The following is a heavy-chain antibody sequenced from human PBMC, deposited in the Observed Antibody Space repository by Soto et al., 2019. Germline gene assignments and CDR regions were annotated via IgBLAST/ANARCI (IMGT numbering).Heavy chain of an antibody. CDR3: PRVVGLNVGIAVRYNYSAMYG. CDR1: GGTFSSYA. J-gene: IGHJ6*02. V-gene: IGHV1-69*01. D-gene: IGHD6-19*01. Sequence: QVQLMQSGAEVKKPGSSVKVSCKASGGTFSSYAISWVRQAPGQGLEWMGGIIPIFGTANYAQKFQDRVTITADASTSTAYMELSSLRSEDTAVYYCPRVVGLNVGIAVRYNYSAMYGWGQGTTVTVSS. CDR2: IIPIFGTA.